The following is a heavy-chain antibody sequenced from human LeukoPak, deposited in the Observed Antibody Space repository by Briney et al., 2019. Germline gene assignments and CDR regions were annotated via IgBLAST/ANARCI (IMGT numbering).Heavy chain of an antibody. J-gene: IGHJ6*03. CDR1: GGTFSSYA. CDR2: IIPIFGTA. CDR3: ARDSPMAVTPGYYYYMDV. V-gene: IGHV1-69*05. Sequence: ASVKVSCKASGGTFSSYAISWVRQAPGQGLEWMGRIIPIFGTANYAQKFQGRVTITTDESTSTAYMELSSLRSEDTAVYYCARDSPMAVTPGYYYYMDVWGKGTTVTVSS. D-gene: IGHD4-23*01.